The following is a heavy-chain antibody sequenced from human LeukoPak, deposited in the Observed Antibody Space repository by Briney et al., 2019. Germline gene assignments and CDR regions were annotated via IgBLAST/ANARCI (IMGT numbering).Heavy chain of an antibody. D-gene: IGHD3-22*01. CDR3: TTDTGYYDSSGYPSFDY. Sequence: PGGSLRLSCAASGFTFSNAWMSWVRQAPGKGLEWVGRIKSKTDGGTTDYAAPVKGRFTISRDDSKNTLYLQMNSLKTEDTAVYYCTTDTGYYDSSGYPSFDYWGQGTLVTVSS. CDR2: IKSKTDGGTT. J-gene: IGHJ4*02. V-gene: IGHV3-15*01. CDR1: GFTFSNAW.